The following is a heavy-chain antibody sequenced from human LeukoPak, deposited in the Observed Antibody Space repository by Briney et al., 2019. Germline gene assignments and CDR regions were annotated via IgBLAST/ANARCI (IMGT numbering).Heavy chain of an antibody. V-gene: IGHV4-31*03. Sequence: SDTVSLTYSVSGVSISSGVYYWSGIRQHPEKALEEMVYIYYGGSNYYNPSHKSRVIISVDTSTNQFSLKLSSVTAADTAVYYCARVTHASSGYYYLYYGMDVWGQGTTVTVSS. J-gene: IGHJ6*02. D-gene: IGHD3-22*01. CDR2: IYYGGSN. CDR3: ARVTHASSGYYYLYYGMDV. CDR1: GVSISSGVYY.